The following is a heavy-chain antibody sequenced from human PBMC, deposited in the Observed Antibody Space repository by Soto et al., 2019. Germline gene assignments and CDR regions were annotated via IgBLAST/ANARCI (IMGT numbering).Heavy chain of an antibody. CDR2: IYPGDSDT. CDR1: GYSFTSYW. Sequence: PGESLKISCNGSGYSFTSYWIGWVRQMPGKGLEWMGIIYPGDSDTRYSPSFQGQVTISADKSISTAYLQWSSLKASDTAMYYCARLATGYSSSNWFDPWGQGTLVTVSS. D-gene: IGHD6-6*01. J-gene: IGHJ5*02. CDR3: ARLATGYSSSNWFDP. V-gene: IGHV5-51*01.